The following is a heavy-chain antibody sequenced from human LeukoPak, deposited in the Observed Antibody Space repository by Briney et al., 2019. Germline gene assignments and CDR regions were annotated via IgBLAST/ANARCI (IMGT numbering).Heavy chain of an antibody. CDR2: IYYSGST. CDR1: GGSIRNYY. J-gene: IGHJ4*02. CDR3: ARKGGTFDY. Sequence: PSETLSLTSTVSGGSIRNYYWSWLRQPPGKGLEWIGYIYYSGSTNYNPSLKSRVTISVDTSKNQFSLKLSSVTAADTAVYYCARKGGTFDYWGQGTLVTVSS. V-gene: IGHV4-59*08. D-gene: IGHD2-15*01.